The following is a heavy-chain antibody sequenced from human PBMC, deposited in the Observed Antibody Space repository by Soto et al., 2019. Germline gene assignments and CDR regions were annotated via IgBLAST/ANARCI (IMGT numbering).Heavy chain of an antibody. CDR2: IDPSDSQT. Sequence: GESLKISCKGSGYSFAGYWITWVRQKPGKGLEWMGRIDPSDSQTYYSPSFRGHVTISVTKSITTVFLQWSSLRASDTAMYYCARQIYDSDTGPNFQYYFDSWDQGTPVTVSS. D-gene: IGHD3-22*01. CDR3: ARQIYDSDTGPNFQYYFDS. V-gene: IGHV5-10-1*01. CDR1: GYSFAGYW. J-gene: IGHJ4*02.